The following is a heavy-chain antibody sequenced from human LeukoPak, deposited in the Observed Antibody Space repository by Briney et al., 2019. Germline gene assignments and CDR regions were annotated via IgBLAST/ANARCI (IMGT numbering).Heavy chain of an antibody. D-gene: IGHD5-18*01. CDR2: ISYSGAT. CDR3: ARGGYSYGSFRLYFDY. Sequence: KPSETLSLTCTVSGSSISSYYWSWIRQPPGKGLEWIGYISYSGATTYNPSLKSRVTISLDMSKNHFSLTLNSVTAADTAVYYCARGGYSYGSFRLYFDYWGQGSLVTVSS. J-gene: IGHJ4*02. V-gene: IGHV4-59*01. CDR1: GSSISSYY.